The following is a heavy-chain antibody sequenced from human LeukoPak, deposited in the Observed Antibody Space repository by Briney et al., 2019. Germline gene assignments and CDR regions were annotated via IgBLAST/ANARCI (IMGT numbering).Heavy chain of an antibody. V-gene: IGHV7-4-1*02. CDR2: INTNTGNP. CDR1: GYTFTSYA. D-gene: IGHD6-19*01. Sequence: ASVKVSCKASGYTFTSYAMNWVRQAPGQGLEWMGWINTNTGNPTYAQGFTGRFVFSLDTSVSTAYLQISSLKAEDTAVYYCARDQSSSGWYNYYYYMDVWGKGTTVTVSS. CDR3: ARDQSSSGWYNYYYYMDV. J-gene: IGHJ6*03.